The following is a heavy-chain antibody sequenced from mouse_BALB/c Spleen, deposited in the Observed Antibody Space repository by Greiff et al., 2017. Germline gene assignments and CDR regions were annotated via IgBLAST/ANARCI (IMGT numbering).Heavy chain of an antibody. D-gene: IGHD1-1*01. CDR2: IWWNDDK. J-gene: IGHJ4*01. V-gene: IGHV8-8*01. CDR3: ARIGVALYAMDY. Sequence: QVQLKESGPGILQPSQTLSLTCSFSGFSLSTSGMSVGWIRQPSGKGLEWLAHIWWNDDKYYNPALKSRLTISKDTSNNQVFLKIASVVTADTATYYCARIGVALYAMDYWGQGTSVTVSS. CDR1: GFSLSTSGMS.